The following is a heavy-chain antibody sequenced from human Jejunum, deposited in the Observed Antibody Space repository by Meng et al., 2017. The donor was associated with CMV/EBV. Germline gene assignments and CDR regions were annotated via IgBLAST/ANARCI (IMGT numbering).Heavy chain of an antibody. CDR1: GLTVSSNY. CDR3: ARWSGTYYDY. Sequence: VQRGESGGGVVQPGESLRLSCAASGLTVSSNYMSWLRQAPGKGLEWVSILYSSGITYYADSVKGRFTISRDNSKNTLYFQMNTLRAEDTAVYYCARWSGTYYDYWGQGTLVTVSS. V-gene: IGHV3-66*01. CDR2: LYSSGIT. J-gene: IGHJ4*02. D-gene: IGHD1-26*01.